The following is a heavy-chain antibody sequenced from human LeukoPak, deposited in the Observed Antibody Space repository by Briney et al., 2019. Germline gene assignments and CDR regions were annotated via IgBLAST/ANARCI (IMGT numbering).Heavy chain of an antibody. CDR2: INHSGSN. CDR3: ARGRTGYQLLPTKKNYDYYYMDV. D-gene: IGHD2-2*01. V-gene: IGHV4-34*01. Sequence: SETLSLTCAVYGGSFSGYYWTWIRQSPGKGLEWVGEINHSGSNNYNPSLKSRVTISVDTSKNQFSLKLSSVTAADTAVYHCARGRTGYQLLPTKKNYDYYYMDVWGKGTTVTVSS. CDR1: GGSFSGYY. J-gene: IGHJ6*03.